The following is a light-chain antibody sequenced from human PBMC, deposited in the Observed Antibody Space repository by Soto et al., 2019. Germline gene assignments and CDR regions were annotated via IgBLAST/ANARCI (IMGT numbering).Light chain of an antibody. CDR2: DVF. CDR1: QTVSRN. V-gene: IGKV3-15*01. CDR3: QQYNHWPS. J-gene: IGKJ5*01. Sequence: VMTQSPATLSASTGERPTLSCRASQTVSRNLAWYQQRPGPAPRLLIYDVFTRATGIPVRFSGSGSETEFTLTIRSLQSEDFAVYYCQQYNHWPSFGKGTRLEIK.